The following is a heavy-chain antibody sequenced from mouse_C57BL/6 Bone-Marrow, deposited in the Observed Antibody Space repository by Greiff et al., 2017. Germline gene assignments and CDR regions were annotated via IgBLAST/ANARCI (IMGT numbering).Heavy chain of an antibody. Sequence: QVQLQQPGAELVKPGASVQMSCKASGYTFTSYWITWVKQRPGQGLEWIGDIYPGSGSTNYNEQFKSKATLTVDTSSSTAYMQLSSLTSEDSAVYYCARERNYYGSFDYWGKGTTLTVSS. CDR1: GYTFTSYW. CDR3: ARERNYYGSFDY. CDR2: IYPGSGST. V-gene: IGHV1-55*01. J-gene: IGHJ2*01. D-gene: IGHD1-1*01.